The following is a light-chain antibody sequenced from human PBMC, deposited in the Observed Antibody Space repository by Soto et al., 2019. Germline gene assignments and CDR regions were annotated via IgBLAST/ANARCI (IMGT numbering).Light chain of an antibody. CDR3: QQHSSCPPFT. CDR2: ASS. J-gene: IGKJ5*01. CDR1: QSVSTY. V-gene: IGKV3-11*01. Sequence: EIVLTQSPATLALSPGERATLSCRSSQSVSTYLAWYQQKTGQAPRLLIFASSNRATGIPARFSGSGSGTEFTLNISSLEPDDFAVYCCQQHSSCPPFTVGQGTRLE.